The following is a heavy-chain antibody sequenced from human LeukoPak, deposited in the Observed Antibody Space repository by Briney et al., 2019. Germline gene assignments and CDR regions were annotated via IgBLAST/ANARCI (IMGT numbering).Heavy chain of an antibody. J-gene: IGHJ4*02. V-gene: IGHV1-8*02. Sequence: ASVEVSCKASGYTFTGYHMHWVRQATGQGLEWMGWMNPNSGNTGYAQKFQGRVTMTRNTSISTAYMELSSLRSEDTAVYYCARGRAYYFDYWGQGTLVTVSS. CDR1: GYTFTGYH. CDR2: MNPNSGNT. CDR3: ARGRAYYFDY.